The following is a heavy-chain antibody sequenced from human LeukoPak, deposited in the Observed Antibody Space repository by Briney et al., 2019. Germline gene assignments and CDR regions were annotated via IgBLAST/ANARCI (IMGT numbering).Heavy chain of an antibody. CDR2: ISAYNGNT. CDR3: ARLFQRNELNYYDSSGCSLGY. D-gene: IGHD3-22*01. V-gene: IGHV1-18*01. J-gene: IGHJ4*02. CDR1: GYTFTSYD. Sequence: ASVKVSCKASGYTFTSYDISWVRQAPGQGLEWMGWISAYNGNTNYAQRLQGRVTMTTDTSTSSAYMELKSLTSEDTAGYYCARLFQRNELNYYDSSGCSLGYWGQGTLVTVSS.